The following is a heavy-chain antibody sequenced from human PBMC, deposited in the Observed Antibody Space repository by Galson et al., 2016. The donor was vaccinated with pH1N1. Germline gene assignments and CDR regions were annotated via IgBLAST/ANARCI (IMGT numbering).Heavy chain of an antibody. Sequence: SVKVSCKAAGGTFTKFGVSWVRQAPGKGLEWMGGIIPIFGTAKYAQKFQGRLTITADESTITAYMELTSLRSGDTAVFYCARAQDVYASGSYYNVFDYWGQGTLVTVSS. J-gene: IGHJ4*02. CDR1: GGTFTKFG. V-gene: IGHV1-69*13. CDR3: ARAQDVYASGSYYNVFDY. CDR2: IIPIFGTA. D-gene: IGHD3-10*01.